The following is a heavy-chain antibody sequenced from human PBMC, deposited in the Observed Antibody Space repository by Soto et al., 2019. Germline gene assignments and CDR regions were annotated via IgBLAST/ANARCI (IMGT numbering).Heavy chain of an antibody. D-gene: IGHD3-3*01. CDR3: AKDPTIFGVIYFDY. Sequence: EVQLLNSGGGLVQPGASLRLSCAASGFTFSNYALSWVRQAPGKGLEWVSGISGSGDRTYYADSLKGRFTISRDNAKNTLYLHMTTLRVEDTAVYYCAKDPTIFGVIYFDYWGQGTLVTVSS. V-gene: IGHV3-23*01. CDR1: GFTFSNYA. J-gene: IGHJ4*02. CDR2: ISGSGDRT.